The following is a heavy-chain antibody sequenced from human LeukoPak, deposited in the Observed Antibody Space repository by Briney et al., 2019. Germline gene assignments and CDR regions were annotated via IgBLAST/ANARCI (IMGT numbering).Heavy chain of an antibody. CDR3: ARTSGYYYEELGY. V-gene: IGHV3-66*01. D-gene: IGHD3-22*01. Sequence: GGSLRLSCAASGFTVSSNYMSWVRQAPGKGLEWVSVIYSGGSTYYADSVKGRFTISRDNSKNTLYLQMNSLRAEDTAVYYCARTSGYYYEELGYWGQGTLVTVSS. CDR1: GFTVSSNY. J-gene: IGHJ4*02. CDR2: IYSGGST.